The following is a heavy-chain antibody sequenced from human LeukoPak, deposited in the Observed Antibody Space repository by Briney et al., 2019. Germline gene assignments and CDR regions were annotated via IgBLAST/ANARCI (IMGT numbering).Heavy chain of an antibody. Sequence: ASVNVSCKASGYTFTGYYMHWVRQAPGQGLEWVGRINPNSGGTSYARKFQGRVTMTRDTSISTAYMELSRLRSDDTAVYYCARDGANWSDFDYWGQGTLVTVSS. V-gene: IGHV1-2*06. D-gene: IGHD1-1*01. CDR3: ARDGANWSDFDY. J-gene: IGHJ4*02. CDR1: GYTFTGYY. CDR2: INPNSGGT.